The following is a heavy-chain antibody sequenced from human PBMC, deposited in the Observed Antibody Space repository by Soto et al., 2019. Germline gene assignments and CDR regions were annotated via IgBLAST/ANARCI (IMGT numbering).Heavy chain of an antibody. CDR1: GCSISSGAYY. CDR2: IYYSGST. Sequence: PSDTLSLTCTLSGCSISSGAYYWSWIRQPPGKGLEWIGYIYYSGSTYYNPSLKSRVTISVDTSKNQFSLKLSSVTAADTAVYFCAGIQSKRLSGLDPWGQGTLVTVSS. V-gene: IGHV4-30-4*02. CDR3: AGIQSKRLSGLDP. J-gene: IGHJ5*02. D-gene: IGHD5-18*01.